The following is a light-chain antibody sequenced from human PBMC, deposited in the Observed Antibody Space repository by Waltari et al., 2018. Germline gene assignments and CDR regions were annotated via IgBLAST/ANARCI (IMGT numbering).Light chain of an antibody. Sequence: DIVMTQSPLSLPVTPGEPASISCRSSQSLLQTNGYNYLDWYLQKPGQSPQVLIYLGSNRASGVPDRFSGSGSGTDFTLKISRVEAEDVGVYYCMQALRTPITFGQGTRLEIK. CDR2: LGS. J-gene: IGKJ5*01. V-gene: IGKV2-28*01. CDR3: MQALRTPIT. CDR1: QSLLQTNGYNY.